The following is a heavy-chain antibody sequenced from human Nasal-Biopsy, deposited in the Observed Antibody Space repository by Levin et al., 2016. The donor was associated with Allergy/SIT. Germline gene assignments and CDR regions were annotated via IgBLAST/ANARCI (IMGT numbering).Heavy chain of an antibody. J-gene: IGHJ6*02. CDR2: ISSDGNNK. CDR1: KFTFSAYD. Sequence: GGSLRLSCAASKFTFSAYDMQWVRQAPGKGLEWVADISSDGNNKNYGDAVTGRFTISRDNFRNKLYLQMNSLRPDDTAVYYCVKEMDVWGQGTTVTVS. CDR3: VKEMDV. V-gene: IGHV3-30*18.